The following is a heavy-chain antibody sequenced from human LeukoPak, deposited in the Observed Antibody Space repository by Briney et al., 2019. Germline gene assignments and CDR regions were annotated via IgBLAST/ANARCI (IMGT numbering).Heavy chain of an antibody. CDR3: ASGAYTYYYMDV. V-gene: IGHV4-38-2*02. D-gene: IGHD3-10*01. Sequence: SETLSLTCTVSGYSISSGYYWGWIRQPPGKGLEWIGSIYHSGRTYYNPSLKSRVTISVDTSKNQFSLKLSSVTAADTAVYYCASGAYTYYYMDVWGKGTTVTISS. CDR1: GYSISSGYY. J-gene: IGHJ6*03. CDR2: IYHSGRT.